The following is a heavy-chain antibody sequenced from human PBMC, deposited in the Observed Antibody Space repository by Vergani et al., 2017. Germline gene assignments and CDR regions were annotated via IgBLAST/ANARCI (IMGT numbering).Heavy chain of an antibody. Sequence: QVQLQQWGAGLLKPSETLSLTCAVYGGSFSGYYWSWIRQPPGKGLEWIGEINHSGSTNYNPSLKSRVTISVDTSKNQFSLKLSSVTAADTAVYYCVRETYYYGSGSSSYYYGMDVWGQGTTVTVSS. J-gene: IGHJ6*02. D-gene: IGHD3-10*01. CDR3: VRETYYYGSGSSSYYYGMDV. V-gene: IGHV4-34*01. CDR1: GGSFSGYY. CDR2: INHSGST.